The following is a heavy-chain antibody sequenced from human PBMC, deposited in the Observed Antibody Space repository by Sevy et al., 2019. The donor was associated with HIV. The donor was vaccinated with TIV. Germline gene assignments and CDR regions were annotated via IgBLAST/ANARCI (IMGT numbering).Heavy chain of an antibody. Sequence: GGYLRLSCVASGVSFSSYGMHWVRQAPGKGLEWVALISYHGTNKYYGDSVRGRFTVSRDNSRNTLYLQMDSLRAEDTAVYYCAKISEEYIQTWYPPDYWGQGILVTVSS. CDR1: GVSFSSYG. CDR3: AKISEEYIQTWYPPDY. V-gene: IGHV3-30*18. J-gene: IGHJ4*02. D-gene: IGHD5-18*01. CDR2: ISYHGTNK.